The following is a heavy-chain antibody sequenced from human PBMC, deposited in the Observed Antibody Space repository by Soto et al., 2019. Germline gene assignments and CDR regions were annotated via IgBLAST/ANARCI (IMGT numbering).Heavy chain of an antibody. CDR3: AREGGESSDGLYYFDS. D-gene: IGHD3-16*01. Sequence: ASETLSLTCTVSGGSTVSDNYLMLIRHPPGKGLEWIGHIYYSGNTDYNPSLKSRLAISIDTSKNQFSLKLSSVTAADTAVYFCAREGGESSDGLYYFDSWGQGSLVTVSS. J-gene: IGHJ4*02. CDR2: IYYSGNT. CDR1: GGSTVSDNY. V-gene: IGHV4-30-4*01.